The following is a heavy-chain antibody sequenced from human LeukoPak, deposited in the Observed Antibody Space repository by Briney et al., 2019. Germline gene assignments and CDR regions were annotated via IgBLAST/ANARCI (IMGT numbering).Heavy chain of an antibody. J-gene: IGHJ2*01. Sequence: PGGSLRLSCAASGFTFDDYAMHWVRQAPGKGLEWVSGISWNSGSIGYADSVKGRFTISRDNAKDSLYLQMNSLKTEDTAVYYCTTELATVTTYFGSSSWYFDLWGRGTLVTVSS. CDR2: ISWNSGSI. CDR3: TTELATVTTYFGSSSWYFDL. CDR1: GFTFDDYA. D-gene: IGHD4-17*01. V-gene: IGHV3-9*01.